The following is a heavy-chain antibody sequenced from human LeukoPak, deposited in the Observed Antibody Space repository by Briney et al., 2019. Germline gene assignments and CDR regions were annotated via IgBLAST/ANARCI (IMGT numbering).Heavy chain of an antibody. CDR1: GGSFSGYY. Sequence: SETLSLTCAVYGGSFSGYYWSWIRQPPGKGLEWIGEINLSGSTNYNPSLKSRVTISVDTSKNQFSLKLSSVTATDTAVYYCCARYIHGSGSYYDYWGQGTLVTVSS. V-gene: IGHV4-34*01. D-gene: IGHD3-10*01. CDR3: CARYIHGSGSYYDY. J-gene: IGHJ4*02. CDR2: INLSGST.